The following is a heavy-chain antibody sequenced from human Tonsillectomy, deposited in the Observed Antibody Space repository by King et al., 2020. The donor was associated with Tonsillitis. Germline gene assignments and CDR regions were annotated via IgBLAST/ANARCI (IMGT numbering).Heavy chain of an antibody. Sequence: DVQLVESGGGLVQPGGSLRLSCAASGLPFSSSWRSWVRQAQGRGLEWWANIKEAGGEKYYVDSVKGRFTISRDNAKNSLYLQMNSLRAEDTAVYYCARGGGPGDPFDYWGQGTLVTVSS. D-gene: IGHD3-16*01. CDR2: IKEAGGEK. CDR1: GLPFSSSW. V-gene: IGHV3-7*03. J-gene: IGHJ4*02. CDR3: ARGGGPGDPFDY.